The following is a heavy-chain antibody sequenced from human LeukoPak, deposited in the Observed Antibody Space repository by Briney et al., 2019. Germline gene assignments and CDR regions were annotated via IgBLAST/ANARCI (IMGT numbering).Heavy chain of an antibody. V-gene: IGHV1-46*01. D-gene: IGHD5-24*01. J-gene: IGHJ4*02. CDR2: INPSGGST. Sequence: ASVKVSCKASGFTFTNYNMHWVRQAPGQGLEWMGIINPSGGSTNYAQNFQARVTMTRDTSTSTVYMELSSLRSDDKAVYYCVRGGDGDRRDFDYWGQGTLVTVSS. CDR1: GFTFTNYN. CDR3: VRGGDGDRRDFDY.